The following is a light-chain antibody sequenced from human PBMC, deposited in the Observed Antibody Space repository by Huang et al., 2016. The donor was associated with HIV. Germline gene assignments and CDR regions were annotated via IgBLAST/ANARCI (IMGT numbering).Light chain of an antibody. CDR2: GAS. V-gene: IGKV3-15*01. CDR1: QSVSSN. CDR3: QQYNNWPPAT. J-gene: IGKJ3*01. Sequence: EIVMTQSPATLSVSPGERATLSCRASQSVSSNVAWYQQKPGQAPRLLIYGASTRATGIPARFSGSGAGTEFTLTISSLQSEDFAVYYCQQYNNWPPATFGPGTKVDIK.